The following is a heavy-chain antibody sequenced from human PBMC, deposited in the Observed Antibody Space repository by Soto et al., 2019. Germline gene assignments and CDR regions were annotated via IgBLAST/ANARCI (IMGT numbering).Heavy chain of an antibody. Sequence: ASVKVSCKASGYTFTSYAMHWVRQAPGQRLEWMGWINAGNGNTKYSQKFQGRVTITRDTSASTAYMELSSLRSEDTAVYYCAREGYDILTGYPYWYFDLWGRGTLVTVS. CDR3: AREGYDILTGYPYWYFDL. V-gene: IGHV1-3*01. CDR2: INAGNGNT. J-gene: IGHJ2*01. CDR1: GYTFTSYA. D-gene: IGHD3-9*01.